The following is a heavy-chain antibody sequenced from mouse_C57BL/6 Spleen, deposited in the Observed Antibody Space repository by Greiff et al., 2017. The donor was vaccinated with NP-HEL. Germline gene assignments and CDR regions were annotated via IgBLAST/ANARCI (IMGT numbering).Heavy chain of an antibody. J-gene: IGHJ4*01. D-gene: IGHD2-10*01. CDR2: ISSGGDYI. Sequence: EVHLVESGEGLVKPGGSLKLSCAASGFTFSSYAMSWVRQTPEKRLEWVAYISSGGDYIYYADTVKGRFTITRDNARNTLYLQMSSLKSEDTAMYYCTRPTPYYAMDYWGQGTSVTVSS. CDR1: GFTFSSYA. V-gene: IGHV5-9-1*02. CDR3: TRPTPYYAMDY.